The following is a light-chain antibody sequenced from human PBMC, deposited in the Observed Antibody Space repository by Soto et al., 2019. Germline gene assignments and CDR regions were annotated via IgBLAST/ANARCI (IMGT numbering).Light chain of an antibody. CDR2: RNN. CDR3: AAWDDSLSGSGV. CDR1: GSNIGSNY. V-gene: IGLV1-47*01. J-gene: IGLJ1*01. Sequence: LTQPPSASGTPGQRVTISCSGSGSNIGSNYVYWYQQLPGTAPKLLIYRNNQRPSGVPDRFSGSKSGTSASLAISGLRSEDEADYYCAAWDDSLSGSGVFGTGTKVTVL.